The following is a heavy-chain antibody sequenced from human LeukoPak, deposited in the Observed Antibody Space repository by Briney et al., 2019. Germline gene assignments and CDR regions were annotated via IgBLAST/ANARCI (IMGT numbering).Heavy chain of an antibody. CDR1: GGSISGYY. CDR3: ARHYYDRSDSYSFDY. V-gene: IGHV4-59*08. D-gene: IGHD3-22*01. CDR2: IFSSGST. Sequence: SETLSLTCTVSGGSISGYYWSWIRQPPGKGLEWTGYIFSSGSTNYNPSLKSRVTISVDTSVNQFSLRLSSVTAADTAVYYCARHYYDRSDSYSFDYWGQGTLVTVSS. J-gene: IGHJ4*02.